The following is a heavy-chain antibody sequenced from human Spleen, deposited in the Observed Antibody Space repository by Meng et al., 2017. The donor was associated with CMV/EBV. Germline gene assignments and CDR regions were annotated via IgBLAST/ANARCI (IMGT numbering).Heavy chain of an antibody. D-gene: IGHD3-3*01. CDR3: ATGAVLRFLEWRN. V-gene: IGHV3-23*01. J-gene: IGHJ1*01. CDR1: GVACSSSA. Sequence: TSGVACSSSAMTGVRQAEREGLEWVSTIRDGTGKTYYTDYVKGRFTISRDNSKSTLYLQMNGLRAEDTAIYYCATGAVLRFLEWRNWGQGTLVTVSS. CDR2: IRDGTGKT.